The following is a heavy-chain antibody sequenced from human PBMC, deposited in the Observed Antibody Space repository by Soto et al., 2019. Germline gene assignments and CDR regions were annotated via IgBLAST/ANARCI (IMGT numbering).Heavy chain of an antibody. Sequence: SETLSLTCVVSGGSFSTYYYNWIRQSPGKGLEWTGEINHSGSNNYSPSLKSRVTMSLDTSKNHFSLKLTSVTAADTAVYYCARGGSNDWQVAFDIWGQGTMVTVSS. J-gene: IGHJ3*02. CDR1: GGSFSTYY. D-gene: IGHD3-9*01. CDR3: ARGGSNDWQVAFDI. V-gene: IGHV4-34*01. CDR2: INHSGSN.